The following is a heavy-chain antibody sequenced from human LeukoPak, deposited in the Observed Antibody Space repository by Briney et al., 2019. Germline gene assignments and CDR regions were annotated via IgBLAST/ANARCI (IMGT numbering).Heavy chain of an antibody. D-gene: IGHD3-22*01. Sequence: QTLSLTCTVSGCSISSCGLFWVWMPQRPGKDLDWIIHIYDSVTAYYNPSLKSRVTISVATSPSQFSLPLRSVTAADTAVYSCARGPPRNPSGYYYLDAFDIWGQGTMVTVSS. J-gene: IGHJ3*02. V-gene: IGHV4-31*03. CDR3: ARGPPRNPSGYYYLDAFDI. CDR2: IYDSVTA. CDR1: GCSISSCGLF.